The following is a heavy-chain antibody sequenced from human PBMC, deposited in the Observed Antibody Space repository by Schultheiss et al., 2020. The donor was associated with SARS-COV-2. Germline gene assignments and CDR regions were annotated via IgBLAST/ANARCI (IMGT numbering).Heavy chain of an antibody. Sequence: SVKVSCKASGGTFSSYAISWVRQAPGQGLEWMGGIIPIFGTANYAQKFQGRVTITADESTSTAYMELSSLRSEDTAVYYCAREGSSGWYGIDYWGQGTLVTVSS. CDR1: GGTFSSYA. D-gene: IGHD6-19*01. CDR3: AREGSSGWYGIDY. V-gene: IGHV1-69*13. CDR2: IIPIFGTA. J-gene: IGHJ4*02.